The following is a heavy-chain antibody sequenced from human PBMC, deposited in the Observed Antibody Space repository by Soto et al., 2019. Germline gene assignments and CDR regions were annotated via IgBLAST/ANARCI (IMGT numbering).Heavy chain of an antibody. CDR1: GGSISSGGYY. V-gene: IGHV4-31*03. CDR3: ARTGGGPAATYNWFDP. CDR2: IYYSGST. D-gene: IGHD2-2*01. J-gene: IGHJ5*02. Sequence: PSETLSLTCTVSGGSISSGGYYWSWIRQHPGKGLEWIGYIYYSGSTYYNPSLKSRVTISVDTSKNQFSLKLSSVTAADTAVYYCARTGGGPAATYNWFDPWGQGTLVTVSS.